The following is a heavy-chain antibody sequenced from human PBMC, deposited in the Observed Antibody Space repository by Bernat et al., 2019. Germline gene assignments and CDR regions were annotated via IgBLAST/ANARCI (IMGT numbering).Heavy chain of an antibody. CDR1: GFIFSSYW. CDR2: IKQDGSEK. V-gene: IGHV3-7*01. CDR3: ARGKMGDY. D-gene: IGHD5-24*01. J-gene: IGHJ4*02. Sequence: EVQLVESGGGLVQPGGSLRISCAASGFIFSSYWMSWVRQAPGKGLEWVANIKQDGSEKYYVNSLKGRFPISRDNAENSLYLQMNGLRAEDTAVYYCARGKMGDYWGQGTLVTVSS.